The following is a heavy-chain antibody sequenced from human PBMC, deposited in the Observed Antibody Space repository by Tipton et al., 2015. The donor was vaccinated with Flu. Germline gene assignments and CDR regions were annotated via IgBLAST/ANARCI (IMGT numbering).Heavy chain of an antibody. CDR3: AREGRGGTYFDY. CDR2: IYYSGST. V-gene: IGHV4-59*01. Sequence: LRLSCTVSGGSISSYYWSWIRQPPGKGLEWIGYIYYSGSTNYNPSLKSRVTISVDTSKNQFSLKPSSVTAADTAVYYCAREGRGGTYFDYWGQGTLVTVSS. J-gene: IGHJ4*02. D-gene: IGHD3-10*01. CDR1: GGSISSYY.